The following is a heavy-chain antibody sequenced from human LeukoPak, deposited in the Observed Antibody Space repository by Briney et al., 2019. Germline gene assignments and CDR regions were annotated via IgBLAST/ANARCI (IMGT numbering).Heavy chain of an antibody. J-gene: IGHJ5*02. CDR3: ARGTYYDFWSGSHTNNWFDP. D-gene: IGHD3-3*01. CDR2: IYPGDSDT. Sequence: PGESLKISCKGSGYSFTSYWIGWVRQMPGKGLEWMGIIYPGDSDTRYSPSFQGQVTISADKSISTAYLQWSSLKASDTAMYYCARGTYYDFWSGSHTNNWFDPWGRGTLVTVSS. CDR1: GYSFTSYW. V-gene: IGHV5-51*01.